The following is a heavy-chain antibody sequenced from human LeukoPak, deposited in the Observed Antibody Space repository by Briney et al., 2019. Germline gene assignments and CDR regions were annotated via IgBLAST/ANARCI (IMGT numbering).Heavy chain of an antibody. CDR2: INHSGST. D-gene: IGHD3-10*01. CDR1: GGSFSGHY. V-gene: IGHV4-34*01. J-gene: IGHJ4*02. Sequence: SETLSLTCAVYGGSFSGHYWSWIRQPPGKGLEWIGEINHSGSTNYNPSLKSRVTISVDTSKNQFSLKLSSVTAADTAVYYCARNDGSGSYRYPEYWGQGTLVTVSS. CDR3: ARNDGSGSYRYPEY.